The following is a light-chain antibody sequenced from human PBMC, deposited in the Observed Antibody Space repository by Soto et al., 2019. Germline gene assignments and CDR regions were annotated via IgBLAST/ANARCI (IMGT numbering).Light chain of an antibody. J-gene: IGKJ2*01. V-gene: IGKV3-11*01. CDR2: AAS. Sequence: EVALTQSPATLSLSPGESATLSCRASQNVGHNLAWYQQTPGQAPRLLIYAASDRATGIPARFRGSGSDTDFTLTITSVEPEDFAVYYCQQRSRWPRDTFGQGTKLEIK. CDR1: QNVGHN. CDR3: QQRSRWPRDT.